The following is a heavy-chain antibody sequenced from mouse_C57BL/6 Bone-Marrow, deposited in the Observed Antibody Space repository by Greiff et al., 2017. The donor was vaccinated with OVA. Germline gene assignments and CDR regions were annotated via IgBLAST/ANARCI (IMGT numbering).Heavy chain of an antibody. Sequence: VQLQQSGAELVMPGASVKLSCKASGYTFTSYWMHWVKQRPGQGLEWIGEIDPTDSYTNYNQKFKGKSTLTVDKSSSPAYMQLSSRTSEDSAVYDCARQRGDYWGQGTTLTVSS. CDR1: GYTFTSYW. V-gene: IGHV1-69*01. CDR3: ARQRGDY. J-gene: IGHJ2*01. CDR2: IDPTDSYT.